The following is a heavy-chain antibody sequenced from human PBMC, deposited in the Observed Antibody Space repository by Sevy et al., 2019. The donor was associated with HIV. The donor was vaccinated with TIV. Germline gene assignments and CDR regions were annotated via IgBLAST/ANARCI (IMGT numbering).Heavy chain of an antibody. CDR1: GFTFSSYG. J-gene: IGHJ6*02. V-gene: IGHV3-30*02. CDR3: AKDLCSSTSCYVYYYYYGMDV. Sequence: GGSLRLSCAASGFTFSSYGMHWVRQAPGKGLEWVAFIRYDGSNKYYADSVKGRFPISRDNSKNTLYLQMNSLRAEDTAVYYCAKDLCSSTSCYVYYYYYGMDVWGQGTTVTVSS. D-gene: IGHD2-2*01. CDR2: IRYDGSNK.